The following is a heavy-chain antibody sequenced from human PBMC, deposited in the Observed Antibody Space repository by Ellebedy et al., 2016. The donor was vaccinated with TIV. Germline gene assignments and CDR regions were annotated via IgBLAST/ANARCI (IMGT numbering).Heavy chain of an antibody. D-gene: IGHD2-21*01. CDR2: IDPSGSYT. CDR3: ARLESAIAIHAHSLDY. Sequence: GESLKISXKGSGYSFTSYWISWVRQMPGKGLEWMGRIDPSGSYTNYSPSFQGHVTISADKSISTAYLQWSSLKASDTAMYYCARLESAIAIHAHSLDYWGQGTLVTVSS. V-gene: IGHV5-10-1*01. J-gene: IGHJ4*02. CDR1: GYSFTSYW.